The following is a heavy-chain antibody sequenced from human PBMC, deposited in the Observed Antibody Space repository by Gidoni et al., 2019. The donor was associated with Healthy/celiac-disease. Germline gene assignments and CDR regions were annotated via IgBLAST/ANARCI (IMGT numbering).Heavy chain of an antibody. Sequence: QPQLQESGPGLVKPSETLSLPCTVSGASISSSSYYWGWSRQPPGTGLEWSGSIFYSGSTYYNPSLKSRVTISVDTSKNQFSLKLSSVIAADTAVYYCARHGHDFWSGYFDYWGQGTLVTVSS. CDR1: GASISSSSYY. J-gene: IGHJ4*02. D-gene: IGHD3-3*01. V-gene: IGHV4-39*01. CDR2: IFYSGST. CDR3: ARHGHDFWSGYFDY.